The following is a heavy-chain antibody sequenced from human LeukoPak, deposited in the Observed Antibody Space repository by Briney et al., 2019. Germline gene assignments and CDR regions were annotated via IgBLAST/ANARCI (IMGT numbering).Heavy chain of an antibody. CDR3: ARVSYCAGDCHSRQFDC. J-gene: IGHJ4*02. D-gene: IGHD2-21*02. V-gene: IGHV4-59*01. CDR1: GGSISSYY. CDR2: IYYSGST. Sequence: PSETLSLTCTVSGGSISSYYWSWIRQPPGKGLEWIGYIYYSGSTNYNPSLKSRVTISIDTSKNQFSLRLSSVTAADTAVYYCARVSYCAGDCHSRQFDCWGQGTLVTVSS.